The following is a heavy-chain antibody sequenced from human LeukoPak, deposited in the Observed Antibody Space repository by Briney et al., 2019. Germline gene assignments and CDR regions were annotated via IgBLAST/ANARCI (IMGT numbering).Heavy chain of an antibody. CDR2: IKQDGSEK. CDR3: ARDCGGGSCSRGYSYGNYYYYYMDV. V-gene: IGHV3-7*03. Sequence: ETLSLTCAVYGGSFSGYYWSWVRQAPGKGLEWVANIKQDGSEKYYVDSVKGRFTISRDNAKNSLYLQMNSLRAEDTAVYYCARDCGGGSCSRGYSYGNYYYYYMDVWGKGTTVTVSS. CDR1: GGSFSGYY. D-gene: IGHD5-18*01. J-gene: IGHJ6*03.